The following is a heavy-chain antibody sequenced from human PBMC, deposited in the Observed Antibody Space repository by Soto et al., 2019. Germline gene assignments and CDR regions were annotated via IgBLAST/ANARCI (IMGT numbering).Heavy chain of an antibody. Sequence: QVQLQESGPGLVKPSGTLSLTCAVSGGSISSSNWWSWVRQPPGKGLEWIGEIYHSGNTNYNPSLKSRVTKAGDKSRNQFSLKLSSVTAPGTAVYYCARSWGEGRVDYWGQGTLVTVSS. CDR2: IYHSGNT. CDR3: ARSWGEGRVDY. V-gene: IGHV4-4*02. J-gene: IGHJ4*02. CDR1: GGSISSSNW. D-gene: IGHD3-16*01.